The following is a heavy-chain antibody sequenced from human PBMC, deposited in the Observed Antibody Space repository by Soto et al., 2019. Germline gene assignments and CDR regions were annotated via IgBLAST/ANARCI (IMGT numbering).Heavy chain of an antibody. CDR1: GASVAGGSYY. V-gene: IGHV4-30-4*01. J-gene: IGHJ4*02. CDR2: IPSRVRP. CDR3: ARDKYSGYDFGI. Sequence: SETLSLTCSVSGASVAGGSYYWSWVLHPPGKGLERIGYIPSRVRPFYNPSLTSRGTISADTSKNKLSLQLTSVTAADTAVYYCARDKYSGYDFGIWGQGTLVTVSS. D-gene: IGHD5-12*01.